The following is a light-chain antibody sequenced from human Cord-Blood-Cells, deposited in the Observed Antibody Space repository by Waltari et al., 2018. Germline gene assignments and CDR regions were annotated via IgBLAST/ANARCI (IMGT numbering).Light chain of an antibody. J-gene: IGLJ3*02. V-gene: IGLV2-8*01. CDR1: SSDVGGYNY. Sequence: QSALTQPPSASGSPGQSVTISCTGTSSDVGGYNYVSWYQQHPGKAPKLMIYEVSKRPSGVPERCSGSKSGNPASLTVSGLQAEDEADYYCSSYAGSNNLVFGGGTKLTVL. CDR2: EVS. CDR3: SSYAGSNNLV.